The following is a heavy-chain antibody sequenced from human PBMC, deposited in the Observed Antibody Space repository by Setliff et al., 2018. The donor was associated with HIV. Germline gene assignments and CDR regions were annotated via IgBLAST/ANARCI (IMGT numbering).Heavy chain of an antibody. Sequence: LSLTCTVSGDSISTDYWTWIRQPPGKGLEWIGYIYNSASTSYNPSLKSRVTISVDTSKNQFSLNVNSVTAADTAVYYCARASLGLYSGSYPWGQGILVTVSS. J-gene: IGHJ5*02. D-gene: IGHD1-26*01. CDR2: IYNSAST. CDR1: GDSISTDY. V-gene: IGHV4-59*12. CDR3: ARASLGLYSGSYP.